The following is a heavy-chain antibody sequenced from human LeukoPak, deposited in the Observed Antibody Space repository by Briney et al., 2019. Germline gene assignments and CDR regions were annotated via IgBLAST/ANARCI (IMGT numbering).Heavy chain of an antibody. Sequence: GGSLRLSCAASGFPFSGYGMHWVRQAPGKGPEWVAAISSDGSKKDYADSVKGRFSISRDKSKNTLYLQMNSLRPEDTAVYYCATEYDNLDDYFDYWGQGTLVIVSS. J-gene: IGHJ4*02. CDR2: ISSDGSKK. CDR3: ATEYDNLDDYFDY. D-gene: IGHD1-1*01. CDR1: GFPFSGYG. V-gene: IGHV3-30*03.